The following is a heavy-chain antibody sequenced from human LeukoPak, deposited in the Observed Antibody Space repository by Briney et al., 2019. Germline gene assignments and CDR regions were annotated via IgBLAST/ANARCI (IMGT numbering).Heavy chain of an antibody. Sequence: SETLSLTCTVSGYSISSGYYWGWIRQPPGKGLEWIGSIYHSGSTYYNPSLKSRVTISVDTSKNQFSLKLSSVTAADTAVYYCASRIVGATGDYFDYWGQGTLVTVSS. CDR1: GYSISSGYY. CDR3: ASRIVGATGDYFDY. CDR2: IYHSGST. V-gene: IGHV4-38-2*02. D-gene: IGHD1-26*01. J-gene: IGHJ4*02.